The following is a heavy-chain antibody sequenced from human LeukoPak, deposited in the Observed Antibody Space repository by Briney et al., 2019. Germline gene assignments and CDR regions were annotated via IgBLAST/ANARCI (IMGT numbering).Heavy chain of an antibody. CDR3: AREIVVVTAIRHFDY. CDR1: GFTFSSYS. J-gene: IGHJ4*02. CDR2: ISSSSSTI. Sequence: GGSLRLSCAASGFTFSSYSMNWVRQAPGKGLEWVSYISSSSSTIYYADSVKGRFTISRDNAKNSLYLQMNSLRAEDTAVYYCAREIVVVTAIRHFDYWGQGTLVTVSS. V-gene: IGHV3-48*04. D-gene: IGHD2-21*02.